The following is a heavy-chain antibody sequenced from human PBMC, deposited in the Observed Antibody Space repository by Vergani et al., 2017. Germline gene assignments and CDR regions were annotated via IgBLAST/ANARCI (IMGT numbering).Heavy chain of an antibody. CDR1: GFTFNSYA. Sequence: QLLESGGGLIQPGGSLRLSCAASGFTFNSYAMTWVRQAPGKGLEWVSGINNNGGSTYYADSVKGRFTISRDNSKNTLYLQRTDLGAEDTATYYCAKVCGSTSCPDGGGAFDVWGHGTMVTVSS. J-gene: IGHJ3*01. D-gene: IGHD2-2*01. CDR3: AKVCGSTSCPDGGGAFDV. V-gene: IGHV3-23*01. CDR2: INNNGGST.